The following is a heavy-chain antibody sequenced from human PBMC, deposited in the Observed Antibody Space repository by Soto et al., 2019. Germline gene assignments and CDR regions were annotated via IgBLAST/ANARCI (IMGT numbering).Heavy chain of an antibody. CDR2: IYYSGST. CDR3: ARSVPAAIWDMAFDI. D-gene: IGHD2-2*02. V-gene: IGHV4-39*01. J-gene: IGHJ3*02. Sequence: PSETLSLTCTVSGGSISSSSYYWGWIRQPPGKGLEWIGSIYYSGSTYYNPSLKSRVTISADTSKNQFSLKLSSVTAADMAVYYCARSVPAAIWDMAFDIWGQGTMVTVSS. CDR1: GGSISSSSYY.